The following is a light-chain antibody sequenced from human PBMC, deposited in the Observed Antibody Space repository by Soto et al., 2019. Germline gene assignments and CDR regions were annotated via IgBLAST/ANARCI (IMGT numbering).Light chain of an antibody. V-gene: IGKV3D-15*01. CDR3: QQYAASLRI. J-gene: IGKJ2*01. Sequence: EIVMTQSPATLSVSPGERATLSCRASQSVSSNLAWYQQKPGQAPRLLIYAASTRATGIPARFSGSGSGTEFTLTISSLQSEDFAVYYCQQYAASLRIFGQGTKLEIK. CDR2: AAS. CDR1: QSVSSN.